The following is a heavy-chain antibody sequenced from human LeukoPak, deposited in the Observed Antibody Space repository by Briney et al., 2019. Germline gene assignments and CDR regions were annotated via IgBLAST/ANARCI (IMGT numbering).Heavy chain of an antibody. V-gene: IGHV4-39*07. J-gene: IGHJ4*02. CDR1: GDSISSSIYY. CDR3: ARGEIPDRPTDY. CDR2: IYYSGST. Sequence: ASETLSLTCTVSGDSISSSIYYWGWIRQPPGKGLEWIGSIYYSGSTYYNPSLKSRVTISVDTSKKQFSLKLNSVTAADTAVYYCARGEIPDRPTDYWGQGTLVTVSS. D-gene: IGHD2-2*02.